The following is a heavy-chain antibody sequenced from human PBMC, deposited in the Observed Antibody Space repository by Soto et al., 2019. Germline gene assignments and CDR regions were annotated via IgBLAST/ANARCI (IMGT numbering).Heavy chain of an antibody. CDR1: CSTFPSYG. D-gene: IGHD3-10*01. Sequence: ASAQVSFNAACSTFPSYGSILGRQDPGQGLEWMGWISAYNGNTNYAQKLQGRVTMTTDTSTSTAYMELRSLRSDDTAVYYCARGRDYYGSGSYSLRPDKWFDPWGQGTLVTVSS. V-gene: IGHV1-18*01. CDR2: ISAYNGNT. CDR3: ARGRDYYGSGSYSLRPDKWFDP. J-gene: IGHJ5*02.